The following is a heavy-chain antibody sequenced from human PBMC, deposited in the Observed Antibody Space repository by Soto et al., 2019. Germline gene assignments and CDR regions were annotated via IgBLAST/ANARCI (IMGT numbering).Heavy chain of an antibody. CDR3: AREYSSGWPNFDY. D-gene: IGHD6-19*01. Sequence: VGSLRLSCATSGFTFSSYEMNWVRQAPGKGLEWVSYISSSGSTIYYADSVKGRFTISRDNAKNSLYLQMNSLRAEDTAVYYCAREYSSGWPNFDYWGQGTLVTVSS. J-gene: IGHJ4*02. V-gene: IGHV3-48*03. CDR2: ISSSGSTI. CDR1: GFTFSSYE.